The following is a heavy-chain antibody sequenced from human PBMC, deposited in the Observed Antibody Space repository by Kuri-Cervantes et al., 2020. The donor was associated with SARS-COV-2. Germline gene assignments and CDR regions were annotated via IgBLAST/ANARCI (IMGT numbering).Heavy chain of an antibody. J-gene: IGHJ4*01. V-gene: IGHV4-59*01. CDR1: GGPIRSFY. CDR2: IYYDVST. Sequence: GSLRLSCTVSGGPIRSFYWSGIRQPTGKGLEWIGHIYYDVSTNYKTSLKRRVTISLHTSKNQFALKVDSVTSADNAVYYFARASTSFDDWGHGTLVTVSS. CDR3: ARASTSFDD.